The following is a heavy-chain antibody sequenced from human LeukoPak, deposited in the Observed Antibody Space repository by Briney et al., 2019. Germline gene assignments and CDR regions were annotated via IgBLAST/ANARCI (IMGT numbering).Heavy chain of an antibody. CDR1: GGSISSGCYY. Sequence: PSETLSLTCTVSGGSISSGCYYWGWIRQPPGKGLEWLGSIYYSGSPYYNPSLKSRVTISLDTSKNQFSLKLSSVTAADTAVYYCTRTYSETAIDYWGQGTLVTVSS. CDR3: TRTYSETAIDY. J-gene: IGHJ4*02. CDR2: IYYSGSP. D-gene: IGHD1-26*01. V-gene: IGHV4-39*07.